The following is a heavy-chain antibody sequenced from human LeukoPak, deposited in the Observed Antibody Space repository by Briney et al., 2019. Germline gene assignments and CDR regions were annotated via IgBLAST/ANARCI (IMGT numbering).Heavy chain of an antibody. Sequence: SETLSLTCTVSGGSISRGSYYWVWIRQPPGKGLEGIGSIYTSGSTNYNPSLKSRVTISVDTSKNQFSLKLSSVTAADTAVYYCAGVEMATITIGYWGQGTLVTVSS. V-gene: IGHV4-61*02. CDR1: GGSISRGSYY. CDR3: AGVEMATITIGY. CDR2: IYTSGST. D-gene: IGHD5-24*01. J-gene: IGHJ4*02.